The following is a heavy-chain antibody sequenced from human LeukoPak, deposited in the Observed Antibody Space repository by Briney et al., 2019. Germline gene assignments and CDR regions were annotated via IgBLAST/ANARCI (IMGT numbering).Heavy chain of an antibody. CDR1: GFTFSNYA. CDR3: AKGTRQQLVPYYFDY. CDR2: ITGSGGST. J-gene: IGHJ4*02. D-gene: IGHD6-13*01. Sequence: PGGSLRLSCAASGFTFSNYAMSWVRQAPGKGLQWVSAITGSGGSTYYADSVKGRFTISRDNSKNMLYLQMNSLRAEDTAVYYCAKGTRQQLVPYYFDYWGQGTLVTVSS. V-gene: IGHV3-23*01.